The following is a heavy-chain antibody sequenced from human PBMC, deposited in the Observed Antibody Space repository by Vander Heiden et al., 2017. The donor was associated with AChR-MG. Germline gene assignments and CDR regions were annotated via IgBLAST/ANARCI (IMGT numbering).Heavy chain of an antibody. CDR1: AFTFSSYA. J-gene: IGHJ4*02. D-gene: IGHD6-13*01. CDR3: AKDPWWTTPGIAPPFDY. Sequence: EVQLLESGGGLVQPGGSLRLSCAAPAFTFSSYAMSWVRQAPGKGLEWVSAISGSGGSTYYADSVKGRFTISRDNSKNTLYLQMNSLRAEDTAVYYCAKDPWWTTPGIAPPFDYWGQGTLVTVSS. V-gene: IGHV3-23*01. CDR2: ISGSGGST.